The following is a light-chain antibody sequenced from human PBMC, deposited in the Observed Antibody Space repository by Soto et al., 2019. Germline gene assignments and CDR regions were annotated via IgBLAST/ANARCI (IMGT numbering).Light chain of an antibody. CDR2: KAS. V-gene: IGKV1-5*03. CDR1: QSINDW. Sequence: DTQMTQSPSTLSASVGDRVTITSWASQSINDWLDWYQQKPGRAPKLQIFKASSLESEVSPRFSGSGVGTEFPLTIGSLQSEDFASYYCQKYNSYPSFGQGTKVEIK. CDR3: QKYNSYPS. J-gene: IGKJ1*01.